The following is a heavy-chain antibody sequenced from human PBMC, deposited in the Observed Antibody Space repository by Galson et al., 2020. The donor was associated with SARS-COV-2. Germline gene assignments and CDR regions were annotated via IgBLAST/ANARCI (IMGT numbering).Heavy chain of an antibody. J-gene: IGHJ5*01. V-gene: IGHV3-30-3*01. CDR1: GFTFSSYA. CDR2: ISYDGSNK. D-gene: IGHD5-18*01. CDR3: AREGATPIQLWLDRWFDP. Sequence: TGRSMRLSCAASGFTFSSYAMHWVRQAPGKGLEWVAVISYDGSNKYYADSVKGRFTISRDNSKNTLYLQMNSLRAEDTAVYYCAREGATPIQLWLDRWFDPWGQGTLVTVSS.